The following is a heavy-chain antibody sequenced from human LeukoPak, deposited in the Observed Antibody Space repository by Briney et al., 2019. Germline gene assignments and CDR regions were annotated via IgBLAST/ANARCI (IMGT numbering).Heavy chain of an antibody. Sequence: ASVKVSCKASGYSFTSYGISWVRQAPGQGLEWMGWISAYNGHTNYAQKFQGRVTMTRDTSTSTVYMELSSLRSEDTAVYYCARAPPTVTTRWFDPWGQGTLVTVSS. CDR2: ISAYNGHT. CDR3: ARAPPTVTTRWFDP. D-gene: IGHD4-17*01. J-gene: IGHJ5*02. V-gene: IGHV1-18*01. CDR1: GYSFTSYG.